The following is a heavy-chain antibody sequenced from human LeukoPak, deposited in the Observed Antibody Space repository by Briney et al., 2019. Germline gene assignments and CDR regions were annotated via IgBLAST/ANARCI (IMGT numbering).Heavy chain of an antibody. CDR1: GGSFSGYY. CDR2: INHSGST. V-gene: IGHV4-34*01. Sequence: KPSETLSLTCAVYGGSFSGYYWSWIRQPPGKGLEWIGEINHSGSTNYNPSLKSRVTISVDTSKNQFSLKLSSVTAADTAVYYCASRSTYYYGSGGSENWFDPWGQGTLVTVSS. CDR3: ASRSTYYYGSGGSENWFDP. D-gene: IGHD3-10*01. J-gene: IGHJ5*02.